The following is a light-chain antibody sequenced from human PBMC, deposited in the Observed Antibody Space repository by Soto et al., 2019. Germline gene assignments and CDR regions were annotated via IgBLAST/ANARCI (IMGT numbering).Light chain of an antibody. Sequence: EILLTQSPGTLSLSPGETATLSCRASQTVTSNFLAWYRQKPGQSPSLLIYRASSRATGIPDRFSGSGSGTDFTLTISRLEPEDFAVYYCQQYCSAPITFGQGTRLETK. J-gene: IGKJ5*01. CDR3: QQYCSAPIT. CDR1: QTVTSNF. V-gene: IGKV3-20*01. CDR2: RAS.